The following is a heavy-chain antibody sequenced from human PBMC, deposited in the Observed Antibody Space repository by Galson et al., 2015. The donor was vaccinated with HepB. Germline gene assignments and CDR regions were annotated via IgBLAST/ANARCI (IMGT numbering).Heavy chain of an antibody. J-gene: IGHJ6*02. D-gene: IGHD5-12*01. CDR2: INSDGGST. CDR3: AGATIFQRYYYGMDV. Sequence: LRLSCAASGFTFSSSWMHWVRQAPGKGLVWVSRINSDGGSTNYADSVKGRFTISRDNAKNTLYLQRNSLTVEDTAVYYCAGATIFQRYYYGMDVWGQGTTVTVSS. V-gene: IGHV3-74*01. CDR1: GFTFSSSW.